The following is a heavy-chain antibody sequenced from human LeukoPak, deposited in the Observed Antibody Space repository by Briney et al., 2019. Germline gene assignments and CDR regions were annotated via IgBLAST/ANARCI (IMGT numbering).Heavy chain of an antibody. CDR1: GFTLSSYA. CDR3: AKIGESYGTGAFDI. CDR2: IRYDGSNK. Sequence: PGRSLRLSCAASGFTLSSYAMHWVRQAPGKGLEWVAFIRYDGSNKYHADSVKGRFTISRDYSKNTLYLQMNSLRAEDTAVYYCAKIGESYGTGAFDIWGQGTMVTVSS. J-gene: IGHJ3*02. V-gene: IGHV3-30*04. D-gene: IGHD3-3*01.